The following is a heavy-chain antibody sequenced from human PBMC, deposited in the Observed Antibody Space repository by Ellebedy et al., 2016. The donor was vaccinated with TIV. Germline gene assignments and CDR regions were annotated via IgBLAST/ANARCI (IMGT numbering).Heavy chain of an antibody. CDR3: ARRRYYYDSSGYKRYYFDY. CDR2: IYTSGAT. CDR1: GGSINYYY. V-gene: IGHV4-4*07. D-gene: IGHD3-22*01. Sequence: SETLSLTCTVSGGSINYYYWSWIRQPAGKGLEWIGRIYTSGATKYNPSLKSRATMSVDTSKNQFSLKLRSVTAADTAVYYCARRRYYYDSSGYKRYYFDYWGQGTLVTVSS. J-gene: IGHJ4*02.